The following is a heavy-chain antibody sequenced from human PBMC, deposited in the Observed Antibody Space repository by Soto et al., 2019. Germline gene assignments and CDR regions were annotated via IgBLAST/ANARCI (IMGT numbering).Heavy chain of an antibody. D-gene: IGHD3-16*01. CDR1: GDSISSGNKY. CDR3: ARVPSPFDYYYAMDV. Sequence: LSLTCTVSGDSISSGNKYWSWIRQPPGKGLEWIGYIFSSGTTYYNPSLKSRLTMSLDASQNQFSLKLNSLTDADTAVYFCARVPSPFDYYYAMDVWGQGTTVTVSS. J-gene: IGHJ6*02. V-gene: IGHV4-30-4*01. CDR2: IFSSGTT.